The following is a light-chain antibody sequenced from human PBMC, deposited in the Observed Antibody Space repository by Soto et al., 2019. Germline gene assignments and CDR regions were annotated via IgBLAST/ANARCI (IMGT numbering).Light chain of an antibody. CDR1: QSVSGW. V-gene: IGKV1-5*01. CDR2: DAS. J-gene: IGKJ1*01. Sequence: DIQMTQSPSTLSASVGDTVTVTCRASQSVSGWLAWYQQKPGKAPKLLIYDASSLESGVPSRFSGSGSGTEFTLTISSLQPDDFATYYYQQYNSYSWTFGQGTKVDIK. CDR3: QQYNSYSWT.